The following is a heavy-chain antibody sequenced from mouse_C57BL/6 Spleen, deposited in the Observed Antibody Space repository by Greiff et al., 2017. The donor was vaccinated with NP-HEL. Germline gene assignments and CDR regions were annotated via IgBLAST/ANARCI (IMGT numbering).Heavy chain of an antibody. J-gene: IGHJ1*03. D-gene: IGHD2-4*01. V-gene: IGHV2-9-1*01. CDR3: ARNMGNDYRWYFDV. CDR1: GFSLTSYA. CDR2: IWTGGGT. Sequence: VMLVESGPGLVAPSQSLSITCTVSGFSLTSYAISWVRQPPGKGLEWLGVIWTGGGTNYNSALKSRLSISKDNSKSQVFLKMNSLQTDDTARYYCARNMGNDYRWYFDVWGTGTTVTVSS.